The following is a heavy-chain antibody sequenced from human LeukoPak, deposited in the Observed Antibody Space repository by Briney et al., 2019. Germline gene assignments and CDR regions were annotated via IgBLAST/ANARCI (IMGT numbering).Heavy chain of an antibody. CDR2: VKQDGSRK. J-gene: IGHJ6*02. V-gene: IGHV3-7*01. CDR3: ARDVVPYYYYAMDV. Sequence: GGSLRLSCAASGFTFSTYWMDWVRQAPGKGLEWVANVKQDGSRKYYVDSVKGRFTISRDNAKNSLYLQMNRLRAEDTAVYYCARDVVPYYYYAMDVWGQGTTVTVSS. CDR1: GFTFSTYW.